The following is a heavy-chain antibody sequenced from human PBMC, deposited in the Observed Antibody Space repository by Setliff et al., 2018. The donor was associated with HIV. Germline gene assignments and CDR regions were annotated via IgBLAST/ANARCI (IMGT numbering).Heavy chain of an antibody. J-gene: IGHJ4*02. D-gene: IGHD4-4*01. V-gene: IGHV4-61*09. CDR3: ARVGMTTTYY. CDR1: GGSFSSGQYY. Sequence: SETLSLTRTVSGGSFSSGQYYWTWIRQPAGKGLEWIGHTHSSGSSRYNPSLESRVTISVDPSKNQFSLKVSSVTAADTAVYYCARVGMTTTYYWGQGTLVTVSS. CDR2: THSSGSS.